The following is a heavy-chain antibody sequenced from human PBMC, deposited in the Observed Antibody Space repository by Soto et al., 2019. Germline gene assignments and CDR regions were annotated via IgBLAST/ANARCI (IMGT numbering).Heavy chain of an antibody. J-gene: IGHJ4*02. CDR3: ARAETLDY. CDR2: INGGDGNT. Sequence: QVQLVQSGAEVKKPGASVNVSCKASGYTFTVYPMHWVRQAPGQRLEWMGWINGGDGNTRYSQRFQGRVTITRDTSASTTYMELSSLRSDDTAIYFCARAETLDYWGQVSLVTVSS. V-gene: IGHV1-3*01. CDR1: GYTFTVYP.